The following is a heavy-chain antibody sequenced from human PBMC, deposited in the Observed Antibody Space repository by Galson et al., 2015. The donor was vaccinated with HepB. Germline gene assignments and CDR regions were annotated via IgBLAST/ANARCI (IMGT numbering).Heavy chain of an antibody. D-gene: IGHD3-9*01. CDR3: GRGESDWSPDY. CDR1: GFTFSSYS. V-gene: IGHV3-74*01. CDR2: INSDGISA. J-gene: IGHJ4*02. Sequence: SLRLSCAASGFTFSSYSLNWVRQAPGKGLVWVSRINSDGISARYADSVKGRFTVSRDNAKNTLYLQMTSLRAEDTAVYYCGRGESDWSPDYWGQGTLVTVSS.